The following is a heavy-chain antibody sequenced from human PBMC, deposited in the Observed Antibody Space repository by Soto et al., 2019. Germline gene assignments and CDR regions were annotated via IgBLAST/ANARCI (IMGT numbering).Heavy chain of an antibody. CDR3: TSMNDRDAFDI. Sequence: EEQLVESGGGLVKRGGSLRLSCAASGLTFSIDWLSWVRQPPGKGLEWVGRIKNNADGGTTDNAAPVKDRFTISRDDSKSTLYLQMNSLQTEDTAMYYCTSMNDRDAFDIWGQGTMVTVSS. V-gene: IGHV3-15*01. CDR2: IKNNADGGTT. J-gene: IGHJ3*02. CDR1: GLTFSIDW. D-gene: IGHD1-1*01.